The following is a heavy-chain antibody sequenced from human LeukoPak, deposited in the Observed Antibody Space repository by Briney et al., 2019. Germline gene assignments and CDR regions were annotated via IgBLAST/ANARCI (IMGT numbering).Heavy chain of an antibody. J-gene: IGHJ4*02. CDR1: GGSISSYY. CDR3: ARINWNYFDY. D-gene: IGHD3-3*01. CDR2: IYYSGNT. V-gene: IGHV4-59*08. Sequence: PSETLSLTCSVSGGSISSYYWSWVRQPPGEGLEWIGYIYYSGNTNYNPSLKSRLTTSADRSRNQFSLNLNSVTAADTAVYYCARINWNYFDYWGQGILVTVAS.